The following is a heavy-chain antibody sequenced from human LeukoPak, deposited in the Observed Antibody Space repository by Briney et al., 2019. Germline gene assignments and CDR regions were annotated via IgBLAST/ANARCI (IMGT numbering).Heavy chain of an antibody. CDR3: ARSSPYGSGSYYHYYFDY. J-gene: IGHJ4*02. CDR1: GGPISSGGYS. V-gene: IGHV4-30-2*01. Sequence: SETLSLTCAVSGGPISSGGYSWSWIRQPPGKGLEWIGYIYHSGSTYYNPSLKSRVAISVDRSKNQFSLKLSSVTAADTAVYYCARSSPYGSGSYYHYYFDYWGQGTLVTVSS. CDR2: IYHSGST. D-gene: IGHD3-10*01.